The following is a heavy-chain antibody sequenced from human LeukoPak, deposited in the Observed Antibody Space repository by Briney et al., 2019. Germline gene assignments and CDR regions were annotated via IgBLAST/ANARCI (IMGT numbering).Heavy chain of an antibody. CDR3: AKGPYCSSTSCYTYTNLFDY. CDR1: GFTFSSYA. D-gene: IGHD2-2*02. Sequence: GGSLRLSCAASGFTFSSYAMSWVRQAPGKGLEWVAFIRYDGSNKYYADSVKGRFTISRDNSKNTLYLQMNSLRAEDTAVYYCAKGPYCSSTSCYTYTNLFDYWGQGTLVTVSS. J-gene: IGHJ4*02. V-gene: IGHV3-30*02. CDR2: IRYDGSNK.